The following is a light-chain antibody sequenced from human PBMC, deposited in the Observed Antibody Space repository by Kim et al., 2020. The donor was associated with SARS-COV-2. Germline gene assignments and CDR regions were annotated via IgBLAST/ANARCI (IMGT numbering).Light chain of an antibody. CDR1: QDISNY. CDR2: AAS. V-gene: IGKV1-27*01. CDR3: QKYYSDPA. Sequence: GDRVTITCRASQDISNYLAWYQQKPGKVPKLLIYAASTLQSGVPSRFSGTGSGTDFTLTISSLQPEDVATYYCQKYYSDPAFGQGTKVEIK. J-gene: IGKJ1*01.